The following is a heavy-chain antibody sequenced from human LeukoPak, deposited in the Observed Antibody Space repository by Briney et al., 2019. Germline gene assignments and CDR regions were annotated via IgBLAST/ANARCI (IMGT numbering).Heavy chain of an antibody. CDR3: AAEIYGGNSKCCSFDI. D-gene: IGHD4-23*01. J-gene: IGHJ3*02. CDR1: GGTFSSYA. Sequence: GASVNVSCKASGGTFSSYAISWVRQAPGQGLEWMGRIIPILGIANYAQKFQGRVTITADKSTSTAYMELSSLRSEDTAVYYCAAEIYGGNSKCCSFDIWGQGTIVTVSS. CDR2: IIPILGIA. V-gene: IGHV1-69*04.